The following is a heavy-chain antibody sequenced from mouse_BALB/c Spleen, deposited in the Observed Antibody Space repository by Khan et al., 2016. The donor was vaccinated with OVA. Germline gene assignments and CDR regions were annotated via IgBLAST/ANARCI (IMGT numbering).Heavy chain of an antibody. CDR3: ARTARIKY. D-gene: IGHD1-2*01. CDR1: GDSIPSGYG. V-gene: IGHV3-2*02. CDR2: LSYSGST. Sequence: QLQQSGPGLVKPSQSLSLTCTVTGDSIPSGYGWNWIRQFPGNKLEWMGYLSYSGSTNYNPSLKSRLSITRDTSKNQFFLQLNSVTTEDTAAYFCARTARIKYWGQGTTHTVSS. J-gene: IGHJ2*01.